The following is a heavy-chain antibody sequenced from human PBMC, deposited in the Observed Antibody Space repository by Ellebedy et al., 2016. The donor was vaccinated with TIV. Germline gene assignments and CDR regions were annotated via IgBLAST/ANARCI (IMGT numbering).Heavy chain of an antibody. D-gene: IGHD6-25*01. J-gene: IGHJ4*02. Sequence: PGGSLRLSCAVAGFTFSNHWMSWVRQAPGKGLEWVASIRSGGVYVWYGDSVKGRFTISRDNAKNSLFLQMNSLRDDDTAVYYCARGGGGYFLDWGQGTLVSVSS. CDR2: IRSGGVYV. CDR3: ARGGGGYFLD. V-gene: IGHV3-21*01. CDR1: GFTFSNHW.